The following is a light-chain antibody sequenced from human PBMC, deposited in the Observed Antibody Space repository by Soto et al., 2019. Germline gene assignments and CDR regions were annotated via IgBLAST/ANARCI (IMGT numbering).Light chain of an antibody. J-gene: IGKJ1*01. CDR2: DAS. CDR3: QQYISFPKT. Sequence: DIQMTQSPPTLPAFVGDTVTITCRARQSVSSWLAWYQQKPGAAPNLLIYDASRLASGVPSRFSGSGAGTKFTLTIRSLQPDDLATYYCQQYISFPKTFGRGTKVEMK. V-gene: IGKV1-5*01. CDR1: QSVSSW.